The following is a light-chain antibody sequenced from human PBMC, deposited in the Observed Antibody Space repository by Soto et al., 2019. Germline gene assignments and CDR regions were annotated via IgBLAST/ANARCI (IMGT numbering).Light chain of an antibody. CDR2: DAS. CDR1: QSISNN. Sequence: EIVLTQSPATLSLSPGERATLSCRASQSISNNLAWYQQKPGQAPRVLIYDASNRATGVPARFRGSGSGTEFTLTISSPEPEDCALYYCHQRRSWPLTFGGGTKVEIK. V-gene: IGKV3-11*01. J-gene: IGKJ4*01. CDR3: HQRRSWPLT.